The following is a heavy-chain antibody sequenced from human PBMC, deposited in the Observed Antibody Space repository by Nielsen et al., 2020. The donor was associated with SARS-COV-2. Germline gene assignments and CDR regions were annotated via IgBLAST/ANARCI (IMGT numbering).Heavy chain of an antibody. D-gene: IGHD1-26*01. CDR3: VRDTGAWDFDY. Sequence: GGSLRLSCAASGFTVDDYAMHWVRQAPGTGLELVSGISWNSGSIGYADSVKGRFTISRDNAKNSLYLQMNSLRAEDTAVYYCVRDTGAWDFDYWGQGTLITVSS. CDR1: GFTVDDYA. J-gene: IGHJ4*02. CDR2: ISWNSGSI. V-gene: IGHV3-9*01.